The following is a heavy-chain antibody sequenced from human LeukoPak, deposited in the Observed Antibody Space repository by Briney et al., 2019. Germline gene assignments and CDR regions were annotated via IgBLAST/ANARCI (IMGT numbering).Heavy chain of an antibody. V-gene: IGHV4-39*01. D-gene: IGHD4-17*01. CDR3: AGNRGLTAVTTFDY. CDR1: GGSISSSSYY. CDR2: IYYSGST. J-gene: IGHJ4*02. Sequence: SETLSLTCTVSGGSISSSSYYWVWIRQPPGKGLEWIGSIYYSGSTYYNPSLKSRVTISVDTSKNQFSLKLSSVTAADTAVYYCAGNRGLTAVTTFDYWGQGTLVTVSS.